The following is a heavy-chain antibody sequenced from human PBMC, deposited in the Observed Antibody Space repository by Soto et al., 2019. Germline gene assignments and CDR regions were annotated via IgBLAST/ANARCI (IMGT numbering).Heavy chain of an antibody. V-gene: IGHV1-2*06. Sequence: QVQLGQSGAEVKKPGASVKVSCKASGYTFTGYYMHWVRQAPGQGLEWLGRINPNSGGTNYGQKFQGRVTMTRDTSISTAYMELSRLRSDDTAVYYCARDIVVVVADTLGMAVGGHGTTVTFSS. CDR3: ARDIVVVVADTLGMAV. CDR1: GYTFTGYY. J-gene: IGHJ6*02. D-gene: IGHD2-15*01. CDR2: INPNSGGT.